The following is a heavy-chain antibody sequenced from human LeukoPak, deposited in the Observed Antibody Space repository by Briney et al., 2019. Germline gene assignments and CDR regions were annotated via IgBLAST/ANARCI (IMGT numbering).Heavy chain of an antibody. CDR1: GFTVSSNY. CDR2: IYSGGST. V-gene: IGHV3-66*01. J-gene: IGHJ6*02. CDR3: ARDWGGTDTRCYLGMDV. Sequence: PGGSLRLSCAASGFTVSSNYMNWVRQAPGKGLEWDSVIYSGGSTYYADSVKGRFTISRDNSKNTLYLQMNSLRAEDTAVYYCARDWGGTDTRCYLGMDVWGQGTTVTVSS. D-gene: IGHD2-2*01.